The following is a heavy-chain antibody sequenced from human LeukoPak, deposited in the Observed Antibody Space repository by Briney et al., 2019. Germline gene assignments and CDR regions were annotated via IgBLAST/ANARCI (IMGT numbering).Heavy chain of an antibody. V-gene: IGHV4-30-4*01. CDR3: ARGRYTHGLGP. J-gene: IGHJ5*02. CDR2: IYSSGST. Sequence: SETLSLTCTVSAGSISTGDYYWSWIRQPPGKGLEWIGYIYSSGSTYYTPSLRSRLTISVDTSKTQFSLNLSSVTAADTAVYFCARGRYTHGLGPWGQGTLVTVSS. D-gene: IGHD5-18*01. CDR1: AGSISTGDYY.